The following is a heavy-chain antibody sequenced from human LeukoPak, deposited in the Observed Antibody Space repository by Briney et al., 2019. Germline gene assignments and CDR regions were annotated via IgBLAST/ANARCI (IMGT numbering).Heavy chain of an antibody. CDR3: ARGYESVTYYLGY. V-gene: IGHV4-61*01. J-gene: IGHJ4*02. D-gene: IGHD3-22*01. Sequence: SETLSLTCTVSGRSVTIGNYYWSWTRQPPGKGLEWIGFIHYSGTTNYNPSLESRVTISRDSSKNQFSLNLRSVTAADTAVYYCARGYESVTYYLGYWGQGTLVTVS. CDR2: IHYSGTT. CDR1: GRSVTIGNYY.